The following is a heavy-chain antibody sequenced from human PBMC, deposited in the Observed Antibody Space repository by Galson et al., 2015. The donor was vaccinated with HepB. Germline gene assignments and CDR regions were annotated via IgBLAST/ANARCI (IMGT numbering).Heavy chain of an antibody. J-gene: IGHJ1*01. CDR3: GKGPGEATGKGYIQH. D-gene: IGHD6-13*01. CDR1: GFKFDDYA. Sequence: SLRLSCAASGFKFDDYAMHWVRQAPGKGLEWVSGVSWNSGNIDHADSVKGRSTISRDNAKNSLYLQMNSLSTEDTALYHCGKGPGEATGKGYIQHWGQGALVVLSS. CDR2: VSWNSGNI. V-gene: IGHV3-9*01.